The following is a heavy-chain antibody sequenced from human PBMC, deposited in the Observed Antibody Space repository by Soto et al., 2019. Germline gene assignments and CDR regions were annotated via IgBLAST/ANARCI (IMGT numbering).Heavy chain of an antibody. J-gene: IGHJ4*02. CDR1: GYTFTSYG. D-gene: IGHD2-8*01. Sequence: QFQLLQSGADVKKPGASVKVSCKASGYTFTSYGISWVRQAPGQGLEWMGWISTFNSHTDYAQKVQGRVAMTTDRSTGTAYMELRSLRSDDTAVYYCARGPLGYPIPDFDCWGQGTLVTVSS. CDR3: ARGPLGYPIPDFDC. V-gene: IGHV1-18*01. CDR2: ISTFNSHT.